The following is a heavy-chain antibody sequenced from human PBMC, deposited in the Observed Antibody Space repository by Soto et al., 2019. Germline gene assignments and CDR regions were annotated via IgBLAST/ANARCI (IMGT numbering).Heavy chain of an antibody. Sequence: SVKVSCKASGGTFSSYAISWVRQAPGQGLEWMGGIIPIFGTANYAQKFQGRVTITADKSTSTAYMELSSLRSEDTAVYYCARGGNSYYYYGMDVWGQGTTVTVSS. J-gene: IGHJ6*02. V-gene: IGHV1-69*06. CDR3: ARGGNSYYYYGMDV. D-gene: IGHD2-21*02. CDR1: GGTFSSYA. CDR2: IIPIFGTA.